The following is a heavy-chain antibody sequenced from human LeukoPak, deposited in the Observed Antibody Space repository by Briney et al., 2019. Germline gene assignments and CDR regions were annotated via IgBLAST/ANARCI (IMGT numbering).Heavy chain of an antibody. D-gene: IGHD6-19*01. J-gene: IGHJ5*01. CDR3: ARAVGSSESNWFDS. CDR2: IYTSGST. V-gene: IGHV4-61*02. Sequence: IGRIYTSGSTHYNPSLKSRVTISVDTSKNQFSLNLNSVTAADTAVYYCARAVGSSESNWFDSWGQGPLATVSS.